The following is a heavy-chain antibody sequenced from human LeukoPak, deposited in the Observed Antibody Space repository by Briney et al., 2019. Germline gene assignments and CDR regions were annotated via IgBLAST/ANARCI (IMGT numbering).Heavy chain of an antibody. CDR2: IIPVFGTT. D-gene: IGHD3-22*01. V-gene: IGHV1-69*06. J-gene: IGHJ4*02. Sequence: SVKVSCKASGYIFSGYYVHWVRQAPGRGLEWLGGIIPVFGTTTYAQKFQAKVTMTADKSTNTAYLEISSLTSDDTAVYYCARCSPGDSSNFYAVLQYWGQGTQVTVST. CDR1: GYIFSGYY. CDR3: ARCSPGDSSNFYAVLQY.